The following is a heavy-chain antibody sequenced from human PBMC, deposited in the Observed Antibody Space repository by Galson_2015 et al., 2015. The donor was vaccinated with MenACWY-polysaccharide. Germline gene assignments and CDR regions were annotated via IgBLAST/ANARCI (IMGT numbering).Heavy chain of an antibody. CDR3: LYASTYRYIFDY. CDR2: IHSNGNT. D-gene: IGHD2/OR15-2a*01. CDR1: ISSSSFH. J-gene: IGHJ4*02. Sequence: ISSSSFHWGWIRQPPGKGLEWIGSIHSNGNTYSNPSLKSRLTISVDTSKNQFSLKLSSVTAADTAVYYCLYASTYRYIFDYWGQGTLVTVSS. V-gene: IGHV4-39*01.